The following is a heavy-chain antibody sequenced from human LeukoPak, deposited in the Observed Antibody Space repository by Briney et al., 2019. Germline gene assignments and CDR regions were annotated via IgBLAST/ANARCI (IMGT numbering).Heavy chain of an antibody. CDR3: ARHRTAYYFDY. Sequence: SETLSLTCAVFGGSFSGYCWNWIRQPPGKGLEWIGYIYYSGSTNYNPSLKSRVTISVDTSKNQFSLKLSSVTAADTAMYYCARHRTAYYFDYWGQGTLVTVSS. CDR1: GGSFSGYC. J-gene: IGHJ4*02. CDR2: IYYSGST. V-gene: IGHV4-59*08.